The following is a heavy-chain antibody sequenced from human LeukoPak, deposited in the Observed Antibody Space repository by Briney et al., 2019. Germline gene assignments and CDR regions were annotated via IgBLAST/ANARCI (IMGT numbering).Heavy chain of an antibody. J-gene: IGHJ4*02. CDR1: GGSISTYY. Sequence: PSETLSHACTVSGGSISTYYWSWIRQPAGKGLEWIGRIYTSGSTSYNPSLKSRVTLSVDTSKNQFSLKVTSVTAADTAVYYCARAPSADLYFDCWGQGTLVTVSS. V-gene: IGHV4-4*07. CDR3: ARAPSADLYFDC. CDR2: IYTSGST.